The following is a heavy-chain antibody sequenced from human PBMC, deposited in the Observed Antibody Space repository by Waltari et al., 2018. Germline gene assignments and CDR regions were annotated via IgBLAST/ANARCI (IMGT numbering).Heavy chain of an antibody. J-gene: IGHJ4*02. V-gene: IGHV3-74*01. CDR3: ARGPYSDGWCYIDY. D-gene: IGHD5-18*01. CDR2: ISTDGSST. Sequence: EVQLVESGGGLVQPGGSLRLSCAASGFTFSTYWMPWVRHAPGKGLGWVSRISTDGSSTTDADSVKGRFTISRDNAKNTLYLQMNSLRAEDTAVYYCARGPYSDGWCYIDYWGQGSLVTVSS. CDR1: GFTFSTYW.